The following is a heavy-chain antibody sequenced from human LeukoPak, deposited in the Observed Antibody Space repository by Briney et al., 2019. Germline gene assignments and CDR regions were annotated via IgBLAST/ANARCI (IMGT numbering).Heavy chain of an antibody. CDR2: ISGGGDNT. CDR1: GFTFSNYA. J-gene: IGHJ4*02. D-gene: IGHD4-17*01. V-gene: IGHV3-23*01. Sequence: GGSLRLSCTVFGFTFSNYAMHWVRQAPGKGLEWISTISGGGDNTYYADSVRGRFTISIDNSNNTLYLQMTGLRAADTAVYYCAKTTSDYGDYRSYWGLGTLVTVSS. CDR3: AKTTSDYGDYRSY.